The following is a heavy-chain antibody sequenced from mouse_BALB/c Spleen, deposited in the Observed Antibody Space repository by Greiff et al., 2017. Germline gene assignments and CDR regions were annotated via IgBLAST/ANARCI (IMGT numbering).Heavy chain of an antibody. V-gene: IGHV5-12-2*01. CDR1: GFTFSSYT. D-gene: IGHD2-10*02. J-gene: IGHJ4*01. CDR3: ARQGGRGMYYAMDY. Sequence: EVKLVESGGGLVQPGGSLKLSCAASGFTFSSYTMSWVRQTPGKRLEWVAYISNGGGSTYYPDTVKGRFTISRDNAKNTLYLQMSSLKSEDTAMYYCARQGGRGMYYAMDYWGQGTSVTVSS. CDR2: ISNGGGST.